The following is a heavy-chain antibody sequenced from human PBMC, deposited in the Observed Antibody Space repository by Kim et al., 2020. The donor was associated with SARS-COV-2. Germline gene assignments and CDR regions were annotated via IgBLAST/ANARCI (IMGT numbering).Heavy chain of an antibody. D-gene: IGHD3-10*01. CDR3: ARERSGTYNFDY. V-gene: IGHV1-46*01. J-gene: IGHJ4*02. Sequence: AQKFQGRVTMTSDTSTTTVYMELNRLSSEDTAVYYCARERSGTYNFDYWGQGTLVTVAS.